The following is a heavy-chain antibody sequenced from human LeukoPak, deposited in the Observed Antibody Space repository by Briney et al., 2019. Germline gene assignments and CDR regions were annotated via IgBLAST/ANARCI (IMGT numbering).Heavy chain of an antibody. V-gene: IGHV1-18*01. Sequence: ASVKVSCKASGYTFTTYGISWVRQAPGQGLEWMGWISAYNGHTNYAQNLQVRVTMTTDTSTSTAYMELRSLRSDDTAVYYCARAGLWELPRYAFDIWGQGTMVTVSS. CDR3: ARAGLWELPRYAFDI. CDR2: ISAYNGHT. J-gene: IGHJ3*02. D-gene: IGHD1-26*01. CDR1: GYTFTTYG.